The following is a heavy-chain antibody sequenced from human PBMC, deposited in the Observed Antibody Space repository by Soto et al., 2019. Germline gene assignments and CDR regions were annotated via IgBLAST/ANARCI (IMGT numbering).Heavy chain of an antibody. CDR3: AREGLASSSSDNYYYYYGMDV. CDR1: GFTFSSYA. CDR2: ISYDGSNK. Sequence: GSLRLSCAASGFTFSSYAMHWVRQAPGKGLEWVAVISYDGSNKYYADSVKGRFTISRDNSKNTLYLQMNSLRAEDTAVYYCAREGLASSSSDNYYYYYGMDVWGQGTTVTVSS. D-gene: IGHD6-6*01. J-gene: IGHJ6*02. V-gene: IGHV3-30-3*01.